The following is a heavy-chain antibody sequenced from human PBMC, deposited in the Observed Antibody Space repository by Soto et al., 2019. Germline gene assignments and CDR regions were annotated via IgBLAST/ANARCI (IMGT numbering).Heavy chain of an antibody. J-gene: IGHJ4*02. V-gene: IGHV3-48*03. D-gene: IGHD6-19*01. CDR2: ISSIGVAT. CDR3: AREGRVGGIDY. CDR1: GFTFSIHE. Sequence: GGSLRLSCAASGFTFSIHEMNWVRQAPGKGLEWVSYISSIGVATYYADSVKGRFTISRDNAKNSLYLQMNSLRAEDTAVYYCAREGRVGGIDYWGQGTQVTVYS.